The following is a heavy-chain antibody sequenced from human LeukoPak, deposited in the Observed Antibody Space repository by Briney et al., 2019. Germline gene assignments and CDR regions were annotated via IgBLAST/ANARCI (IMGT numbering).Heavy chain of an antibody. CDR2: IKYDGREI. D-gene: IGHD4-11*01. CDR1: DFSFSDSW. CDR3: ARDPYKNKDYTNYGAFDI. J-gene: IGHJ3*02. Sequence: GGSLRLSCIASDFSFSDSWMTWVRKAPGKGLEWVASIKYDGREIQYVDSVKGRFTISRGNAKRSLYLEMASLRVEDTAVFYCARDPYKNKDYTNYGAFDIWGQGTMVTVSS. V-gene: IGHV3-7*01.